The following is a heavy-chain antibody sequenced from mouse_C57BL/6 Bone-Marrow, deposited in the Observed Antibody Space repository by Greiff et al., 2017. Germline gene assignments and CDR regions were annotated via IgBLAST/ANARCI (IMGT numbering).Heavy chain of an antibody. CDR3: ARRGVTTVVATGGYFDV. Sequence: QVQLQQPGAELVRPGSSVKLSCKASGYTFTSYWMHWVKQRPIQGLEWIGNIDPSDSETHYNQKFKDKATLTVDKSSSTAYMQLSSLTSEDSAVYYGARRGVTTVVATGGYFDVWGTGTTVTVSS. CDR2: IDPSDSET. V-gene: IGHV1-52*01. CDR1: GYTFTSYW. D-gene: IGHD1-1*01. J-gene: IGHJ1*03.